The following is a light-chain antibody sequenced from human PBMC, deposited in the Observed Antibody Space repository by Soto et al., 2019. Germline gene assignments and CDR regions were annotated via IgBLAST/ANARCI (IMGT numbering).Light chain of an antibody. Sequence: EIVLTQSPATLSLSLGERSPLSCLASQSVSSYLAWYQQKPGQAPRLLIYDASNRATGIPARFSGSGSGTDFTLTISSLQPEDFATYYCLKHNSYPWTFGQGNKVDIK. V-gene: IGKV3-11*01. J-gene: IGKJ1*01. CDR3: LKHNSYPWT. CDR1: QSVSSY. CDR2: DAS.